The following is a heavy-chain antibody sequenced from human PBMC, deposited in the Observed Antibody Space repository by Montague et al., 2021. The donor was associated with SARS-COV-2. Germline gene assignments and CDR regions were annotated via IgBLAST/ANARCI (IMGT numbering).Heavy chain of an antibody. V-gene: IGHV2-70*11. Sequence: PALVTPAQTLTLTCTFSGFSLTTGGMYVSWIRQPPGKALEWLARIDWDDDKYYSASLKTRLTISKDTSKNQVVPTMTDLDPLDTGTYYCARTDGFNLLGFDSWGQGTLVAVSS. CDR1: GFSLTTGGMY. CDR3: ARTDGFNLLGFDS. J-gene: IGHJ4*02. CDR2: IDWDDDK. D-gene: IGHD5-24*01.